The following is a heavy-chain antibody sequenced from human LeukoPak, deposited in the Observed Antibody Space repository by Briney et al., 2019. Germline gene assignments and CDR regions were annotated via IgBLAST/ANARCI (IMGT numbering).Heavy chain of an antibody. D-gene: IGHD3-3*01. CDR3: AKDWSGYDAFDI. CDR1: GFTFSSYA. V-gene: IGHV3-23*01. J-gene: IGHJ3*02. CDR2: ISDSGGST. Sequence: QTGGSLRLSCAASGFTFSSYAMSWVRQAPGKGLEWVSAISDSGGSTYYADSVKGRFTISRDNSKNTLYLQTNSLRAEDTAVYYCAKDWSGYDAFDIWGQGTMVTVSS.